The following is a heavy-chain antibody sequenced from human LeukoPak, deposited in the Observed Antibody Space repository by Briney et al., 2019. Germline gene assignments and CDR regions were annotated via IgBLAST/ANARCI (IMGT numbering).Heavy chain of an antibody. Sequence: QPRGSLRLSCAASGFTFSNYWMHWVRQAPGKGLVWVSRIDSDGKSTNYADSVRGRFTISRDNAKNTLYLQMNSLRVEDTAVYYCVRDKEVVTGIGWFDPWGQGTLVTVSS. D-gene: IGHD2-21*02. J-gene: IGHJ5*02. CDR2: IDSDGKST. CDR1: GFTFSNYW. CDR3: VRDKEVVTGIGWFDP. V-gene: IGHV3-74*01.